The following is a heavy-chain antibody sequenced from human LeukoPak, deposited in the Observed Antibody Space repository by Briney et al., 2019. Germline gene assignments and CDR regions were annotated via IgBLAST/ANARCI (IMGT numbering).Heavy chain of an antibody. V-gene: IGHV1-46*01. CDR2: INPSSGST. D-gene: IGHD1-26*01. J-gene: IGHJ3*02. CDR3: ARAPRYNSGSYYGNAFDI. CDR1: GSTFTRYY. Sequence: ASVKVSCKASGSTFTRYYIHWVRQAPGQGLDWMGMINPSSGSTRFAQMFQDRVTITRNTSISTAYMELSSLRSEDTAVYYCARAPRYNSGSYYGNAFDIWGQGTMVTVSS.